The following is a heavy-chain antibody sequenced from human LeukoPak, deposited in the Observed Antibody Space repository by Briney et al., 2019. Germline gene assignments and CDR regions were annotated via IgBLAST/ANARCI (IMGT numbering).Heavy chain of an antibody. CDR2: TYYSGTT. Sequence: SETLSLTCTVSGDSINSYYWSWIRQPPEKGLEWIGYTYYSGTTSYNPSLKGRVTISVDTSKTQFSLKMNSVTAADTAVYYCARLQRITMAGPDYWYFDLWGRGTLVTVSS. J-gene: IGHJ2*01. CDR1: GDSINSYY. V-gene: IGHV4-59*01. D-gene: IGHD3-10*01. CDR3: ARLQRITMAGPDYWYFDL.